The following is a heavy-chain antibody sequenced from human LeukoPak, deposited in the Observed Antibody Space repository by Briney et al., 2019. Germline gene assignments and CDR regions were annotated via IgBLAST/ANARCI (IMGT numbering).Heavy chain of an antibody. CDR3: ARGPLVTIFGVVIRSFDY. V-gene: IGHV1-46*01. D-gene: IGHD3-3*01. CDR2: INPSGGST. Sequence: GGSVKVSCKASGYTFTSYYMHWVRQAPGEGLEWMGIINPSGGSTSYAQQFQGRVTMTRDTSTSTVYMELSSLRSEDTAVYYCARGPLVTIFGVVIRSFDYWGQGTLVTVST. CDR1: GYTFTSYY. J-gene: IGHJ4*02.